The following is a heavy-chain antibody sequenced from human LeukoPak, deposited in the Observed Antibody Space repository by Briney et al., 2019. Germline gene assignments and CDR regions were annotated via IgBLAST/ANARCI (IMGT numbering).Heavy chain of an antibody. V-gene: IGHV3-7*01. J-gene: IGHJ4*02. CDR1: GLTFSNYW. D-gene: IGHD3-10*01. Sequence: GGSLRLSCGVSGLTFSNYWMNWVRQAPGKGLEWVANRNQDGTEKYYVDSVKGRFTVSRDYAKNSLYLQINSLRVEDTAVYYCAKVAKYYYGPETYYFFEQWGQGTPVTASS. CDR2: RNQDGTEK. CDR3: AKVAKYYYGPETYYFFEQ.